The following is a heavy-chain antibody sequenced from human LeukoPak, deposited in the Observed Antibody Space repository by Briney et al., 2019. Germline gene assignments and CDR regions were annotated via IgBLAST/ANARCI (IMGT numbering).Heavy chain of an antibody. J-gene: IGHJ6*03. CDR3: ARKDGYNLYYYYYMDV. Sequence: SETLSLTCTVSGGSISSSSYYWGWIRQPPGKGLEWIGSIYYSGSTYYNPSLESRVTISVDTSKNQFSLKLSSVTAADTAVYYCARKDGYNLYYYYYMDVWGKGTTVTVSS. CDR2: IYYSGST. D-gene: IGHD5-24*01. V-gene: IGHV4-39*07. CDR1: GGSISSSSYY.